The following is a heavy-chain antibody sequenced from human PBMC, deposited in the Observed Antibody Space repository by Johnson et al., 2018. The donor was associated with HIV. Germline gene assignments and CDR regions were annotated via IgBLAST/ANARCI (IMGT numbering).Heavy chain of an antibody. CDR2: IGTAGDT. V-gene: IGHV3-13*01. J-gene: IGHJ3*02. D-gene: IGHD6-19*01. CDR1: GFTFSSYD. CDR3: AKDEQWLNDAFDI. Sequence: VQLVESGGGLVQPGGSLRLSCAASGFTFSSYDMHWVRQATGKGLEWVSAIGTAGDTYYPGSVKGRFTISRENAKNLLYLQMGSLRAEGTAVEYCAKDEQWLNDAFDIWGQGTMGTVSS.